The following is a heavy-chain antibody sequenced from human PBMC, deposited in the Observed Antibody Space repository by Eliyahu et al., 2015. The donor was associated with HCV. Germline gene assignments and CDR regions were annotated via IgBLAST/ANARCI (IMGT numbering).Heavy chain of an antibody. V-gene: IGHV3-30*18. CDR3: AKDSNSYGSGSFLYYFDY. Sequence: QVQLVESGGGVVQPGRSLRLXCAASGFTFXXXXXHWVRQAPGKGLEWVAVISYDGSNTYYADYVKGRFTISRDNSKNTLSLHMNSLRADDTAMFYCAKDSNSYGSGSFLYYFDYWGQGTLVTVSS. CDR2: ISYDGSNT. CDR1: GFTFXXXX. J-gene: IGHJ4*02. D-gene: IGHD3-10*01.